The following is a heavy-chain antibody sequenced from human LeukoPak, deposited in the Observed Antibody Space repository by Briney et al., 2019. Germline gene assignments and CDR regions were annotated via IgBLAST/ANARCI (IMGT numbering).Heavy chain of an antibody. D-gene: IGHD5-18*01. V-gene: IGHV1-2*02. CDR1: GYTFTGYY. Sequence: GASVKVSCKASGYTFTGYYMHWVRQAPGQGLEWMGWINPNSGGTNYAQKFQGRVTMTRDTSISTAYMELSRLRSDDTAVYYCARSKVLIRGYSYGLWDYWGQGTLVTVSS. CDR3: ARSKVLIRGYSYGLWDY. CDR2: INPNSGGT. J-gene: IGHJ4*02.